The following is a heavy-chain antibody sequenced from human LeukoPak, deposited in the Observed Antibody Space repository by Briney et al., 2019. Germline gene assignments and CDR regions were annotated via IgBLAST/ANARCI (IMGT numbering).Heavy chain of an antibody. CDR1: GYTFTIYG. CDR3: ARDQHSSGFRADFDY. Sequence: GASVKVSCKASGYTFTIYGISWVRQAPGQGLEWMGWVSPYNGNTNYAQKFQGRVTMTTDTFTSTAYMELRSLRSDDTAVYYCARDQHSSGFRADFDYWGQGTLVTVSS. D-gene: IGHD3-22*01. V-gene: IGHV1-18*01. CDR2: VSPYNGNT. J-gene: IGHJ4*02.